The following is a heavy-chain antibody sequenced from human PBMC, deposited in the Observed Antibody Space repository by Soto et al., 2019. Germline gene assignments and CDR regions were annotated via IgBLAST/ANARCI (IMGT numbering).Heavy chain of an antibody. Sequence: ASVKVSCKASGYTFTSYGISWVRQAPGRGLEWMGWISAYNGNTNYAQKLQGRVTMTTDTSTSTAYMELRSLRSDDTAVYYCARSVGSYGQNWFDPWGQGTLVTVSS. D-gene: IGHD1-26*01. CDR2: ISAYNGNT. J-gene: IGHJ5*02. CDR1: GYTFTSYG. V-gene: IGHV1-18*01. CDR3: ARSVGSYGQNWFDP.